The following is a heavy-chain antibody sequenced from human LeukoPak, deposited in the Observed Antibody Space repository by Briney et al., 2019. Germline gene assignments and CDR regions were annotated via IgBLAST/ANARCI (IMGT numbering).Heavy chain of an antibody. CDR1: GFTVSSIY. V-gene: IGHV3-66*01. CDR3: ARGLLAAGTFDS. J-gene: IGHJ4*02. CDR2: IYNDGSP. D-gene: IGHD6-13*01. Sequence: GPLRLSCTASGFTVSSIYMSWVRQAPGKGLEWVSVIYNDGSPYYADSVRDRFTISRDNSKNTVDLQLNRLRAEDTAVYFCARGLLAAGTFDSWGQGTLVTVSS.